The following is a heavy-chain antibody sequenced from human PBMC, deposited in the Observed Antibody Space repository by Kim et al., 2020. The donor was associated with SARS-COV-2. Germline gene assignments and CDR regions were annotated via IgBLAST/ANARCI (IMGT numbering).Heavy chain of an antibody. CDR2: INPSGGST. V-gene: IGHV1-46*01. CDR3: ARDGTGIAAAGPIYYYYYGLDV. J-gene: IGHJ6*02. Sequence: ASVKVSCKASGYTFTSYYMHWVRQAPGQGLEWMGIINPSGGSTSYAQKFQGRVTMTRDTSTSTVDMELSSLRSEDTAVYYCARDGTGIAAAGPIYYYYYGLDVWGQGTTGTVSS. D-gene: IGHD6-13*01. CDR1: GYTFTSYY.